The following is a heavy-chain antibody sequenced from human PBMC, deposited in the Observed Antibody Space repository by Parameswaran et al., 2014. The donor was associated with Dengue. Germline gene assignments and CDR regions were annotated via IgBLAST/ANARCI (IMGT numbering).Heavy chain of an antibody. J-gene: IGHJ4*02. CDR3: ARGIAAAGGYYFDY. V-gene: IGHV1-69*01. Sequence: SWVRQAPGQGLEWMGGIIPIFGTANYAQKFQGRVTITADESTSTAYMELSSLRSEDTAVYYCARGIAAAGGYYFDYWGQGTLVTVSS. D-gene: IGHD6-13*01. CDR2: IIPIFGTA.